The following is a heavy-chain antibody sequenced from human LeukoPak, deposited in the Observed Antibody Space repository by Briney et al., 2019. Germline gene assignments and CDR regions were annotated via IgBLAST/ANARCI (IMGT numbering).Heavy chain of an antibody. Sequence: SETLSLTCTVSGGSISSSSYYWGWIRQPPGKGLEWIGSIYYSGSTYYNPSLKSRVTISVDTSKNQFSLKLSSVTAADMAVYYCARTEVDTAMIDYWGQGTLVTVSS. CDR3: ARTEVDTAMIDY. V-gene: IGHV4-39*01. CDR2: IYYSGST. J-gene: IGHJ4*02. CDR1: GGSISSSSYY. D-gene: IGHD5-18*01.